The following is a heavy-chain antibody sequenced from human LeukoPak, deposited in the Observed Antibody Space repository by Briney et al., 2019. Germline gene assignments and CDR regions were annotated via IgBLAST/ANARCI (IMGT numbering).Heavy chain of an antibody. CDR3: AREGAAAGTGYFDY. J-gene: IGHJ4*02. Sequence: PGGSLRLSCAASGFTFGDYSVTWIRQAPGKGLEWVSYISGSVSTIYYADSVKGRFTISRDNAKNSLYLQMNSLRAEDTAVYYCAREGAAAGTGYFDYWGQGTLVTVSS. CDR2: ISGSVSTI. V-gene: IGHV3-11*04. CDR1: GFTFGDYS. D-gene: IGHD6-13*01.